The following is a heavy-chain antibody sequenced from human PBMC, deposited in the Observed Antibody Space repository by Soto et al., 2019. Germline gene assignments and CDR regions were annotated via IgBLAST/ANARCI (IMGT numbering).Heavy chain of an antibody. Sequence: QLVQSGAEVKKPGASVKVSCKTSGPTFIAYYIHWVRQAPGQGLEWMGWIDPKSGGTTYEQKFLGRVTMTRVTSINTAYMELNTLTSDDTALYYCARISVDVPEWGQGTLITVSS. CDR1: GPTFIAYY. CDR3: ARISVDVPE. J-gene: IGHJ4*02. D-gene: IGHD5-12*01. V-gene: IGHV1-2*02. CDR2: IDPKSGGT.